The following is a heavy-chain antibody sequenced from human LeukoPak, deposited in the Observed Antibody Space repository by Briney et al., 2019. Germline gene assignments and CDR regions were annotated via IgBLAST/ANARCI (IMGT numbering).Heavy chain of an antibody. Sequence: PSETLSLTCTVSGGSISSYYWSWIRQPPGKGLEWIGYIYYTGSINYNPSLKSRVTISIDTSKNQFSLKLSSVTAADTAVYYCARRPRGVVVASTHWYSDLWGRGTLVTVSS. CDR1: GGSISSYY. D-gene: IGHD2-15*01. CDR2: IYYTGSI. CDR3: ARRPRGVVVASTHWYSDL. J-gene: IGHJ2*01. V-gene: IGHV4-59*08.